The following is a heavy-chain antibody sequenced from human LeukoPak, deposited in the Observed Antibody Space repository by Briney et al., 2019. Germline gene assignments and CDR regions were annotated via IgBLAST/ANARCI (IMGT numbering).Heavy chain of an antibody. CDR3: ARADGGNSRWLDP. CDR2: SSNGGSTI. V-gene: IGHV3-11*01. Sequence: GGSLRLSCAASGFTFSDFYMTWIRQAPGKGLEWVSYSSNGGSTIYYADSVKGRFTISRDNAKNSLYLQMNSLRAEDTAVYYCARADGGNSRWLDPWGQGTLVTVSS. D-gene: IGHD4-23*01. J-gene: IGHJ5*02. CDR1: GFTFSDFY.